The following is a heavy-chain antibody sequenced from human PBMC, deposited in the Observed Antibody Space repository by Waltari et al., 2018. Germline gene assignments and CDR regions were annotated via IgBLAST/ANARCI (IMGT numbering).Heavy chain of an antibody. CDR3: ARDARRGYSYGYYYYYMDV. Sequence: QVQLVESGGGVVQPGRSLRLSCAASGFTFSSYGMHWVRQAPGKGLGWVAVIWYDGSNKYYADSVKGRFTISRDNSKNTLYLQMNSLRAEDTAVYYCARDARRGYSYGYYYYYMDVWGKGTTVTVSS. J-gene: IGHJ6*03. CDR2: IWYDGSNK. V-gene: IGHV3-33*01. CDR1: GFTFSSYG. D-gene: IGHD5-18*01.